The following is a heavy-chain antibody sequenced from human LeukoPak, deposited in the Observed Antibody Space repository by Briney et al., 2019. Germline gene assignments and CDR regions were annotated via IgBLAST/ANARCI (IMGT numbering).Heavy chain of an antibody. D-gene: IGHD4-23*01. CDR1: GYTFTSYG. CDR2: ISANNGNR. CDR3: ARQGYGGHSRGAADY. J-gene: IGHJ4*02. Sequence: GASVKVSCQASGYTFTSYGISWVRQAPGQGLEWMGWISANNGNRNYALKLQDRVSMTTDTSTSTAYMELRSLRSDDTAVYYCARQGYGGHSRGAADYWGQGTLVTVSS. V-gene: IGHV1-18*01.